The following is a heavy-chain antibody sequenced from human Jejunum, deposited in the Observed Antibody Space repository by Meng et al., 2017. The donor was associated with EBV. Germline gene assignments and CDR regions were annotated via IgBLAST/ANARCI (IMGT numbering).Heavy chain of an antibody. Sequence: QGLLQVSGPGLVKPSNTLSRTCAVSGGSISTDDWWWWVRQPPGRGLKYIGEILHSGSTKYNPSLKSRVTISVDKSNTHVSLELSSVTAADTAVYYCARDRGVENYWCQGTLVTVSS. D-gene: IGHD5-24*01. J-gene: IGHJ4*02. V-gene: IGHV4-4*02. CDR1: GGSISTDDW. CDR3: ARDRGVENY. CDR2: ILHSGST.